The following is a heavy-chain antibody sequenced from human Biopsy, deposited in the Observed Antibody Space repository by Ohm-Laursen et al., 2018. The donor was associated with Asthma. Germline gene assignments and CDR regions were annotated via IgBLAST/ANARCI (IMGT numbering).Heavy chain of an antibody. J-gene: IGHJ6*02. D-gene: IGHD6-19*01. V-gene: IGHV1-69*13. Sequence: ASVKVSCNAPGGTFSNFAISWVRQAPGQGLEWLGGIMTAFGTTNNAQKFQGRVTITADESTSTAYMEVTSLRSEDTAIYYCARCQVGYSSGWSLLLKKIYYSGMDVWGQGTAATVSS. CDR1: GGTFSNFA. CDR2: IMTAFGTT. CDR3: ARCQVGYSSGWSLLLKKIYYSGMDV.